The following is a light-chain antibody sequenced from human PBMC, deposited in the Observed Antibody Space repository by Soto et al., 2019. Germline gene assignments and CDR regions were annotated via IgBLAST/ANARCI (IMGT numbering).Light chain of an antibody. CDR2: GAS. Sequence: EVVMTPSPATLSVSPLEIATLSFSSSQSVNINLAWYQQKPGQAPRLLFYGASTRATGIPARFSGSGSGKEFTLTISSLQSEDFAVYYCKQYNNFWKFGQGTKVDIK. CDR1: QSVNIN. CDR3: KQYNNFWK. V-gene: IGKV3-15*01. J-gene: IGKJ1*01.